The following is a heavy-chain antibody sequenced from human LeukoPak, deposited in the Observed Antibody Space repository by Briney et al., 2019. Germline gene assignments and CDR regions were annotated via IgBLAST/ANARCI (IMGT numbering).Heavy chain of an antibody. D-gene: IGHD3-9*01. CDR1: GFTFSSYS. CDR2: ISSSSSYI. CDR3: ARGYDILTGYYKYYFDY. V-gene: IGHV3-21*01. Sequence: GGSLRLSCAASGFTFSSYSMNWIRQAPGKGLEWVSSISSSSSYIYYADSVKGRFTISRDNAKNSLYLQMNSLRAEDTAVYYCARGYDILTGYYKYYFDYWGQGTLVTVSS. J-gene: IGHJ4*02.